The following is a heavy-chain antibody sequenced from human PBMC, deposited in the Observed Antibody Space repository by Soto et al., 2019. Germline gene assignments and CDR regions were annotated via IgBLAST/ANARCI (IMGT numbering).Heavy chain of an antibody. J-gene: IGHJ6*02. CDR1: GYSFTSYW. CDR2: IDPSDSYT. CDR3: ARHADNSSGWYRYYYGMDV. V-gene: IGHV5-10-1*01. D-gene: IGHD6-19*01. Sequence: GASLTISCEGSGYSFTSYWISGVRQMPGKGLEWMWRIDPSDSYTNYSPSFQGHVTISADKSISTAYLQWSSLKASDTAMYYCARHADNSSGWYRYYYGMDVWGQGTTVTSP.